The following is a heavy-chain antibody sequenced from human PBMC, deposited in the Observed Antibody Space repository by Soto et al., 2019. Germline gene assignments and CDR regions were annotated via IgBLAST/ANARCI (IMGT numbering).Heavy chain of an antibody. J-gene: IGHJ3*02. CDR2: IYYSGNT. CDR1: GGSISDYY. V-gene: IGHV4-59*01. CDR3: VSGLRPNPVDI. Sequence: QVQLQESGPGLVKPSETLSLTCTVSGGSISDYYWTWIRQPPGKGLEWIGYIYYSGNTKYNPSLTSRVSISVDTSKSQLSLRLSSVTAADTAVYYCVSGLRPNPVDIWGQGTMVIVSS. D-gene: IGHD2-8*01.